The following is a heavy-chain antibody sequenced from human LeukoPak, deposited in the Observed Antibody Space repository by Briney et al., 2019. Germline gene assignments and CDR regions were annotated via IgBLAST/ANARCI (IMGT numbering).Heavy chain of an antibody. CDR2: IIPIFGTA. D-gene: IGHD3-16*01. J-gene: IGHJ4*02. V-gene: IGHV1-69*13. Sequence: ASVKVSCKASGGTFSSYAISWVRQAPGQGLEWVGGIIPIFGTANYAQKFQGRVTITADESTSTAYMELSSLRSGDTAVYYCASPTLYDYVWGSYSYWGQGTLVTVSS. CDR3: ASPTLYDYVWGSYSY. CDR1: GGTFSSYA.